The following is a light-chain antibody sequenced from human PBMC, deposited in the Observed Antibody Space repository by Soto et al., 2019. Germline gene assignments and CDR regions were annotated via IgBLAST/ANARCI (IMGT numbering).Light chain of an antibody. V-gene: IGKV1-39*01. Sequence: DIQMTQSPSSLSASVGDRVTITCRASQTISIFLNWYQQKPGKAPKLLIYGASTLQGGVPSRFSGSGSGTDFTLTISSLQPEDFATYYCQQSYSTPKWTFGQGTKVDIK. J-gene: IGKJ1*01. CDR3: QQSYSTPKWT. CDR2: GAS. CDR1: QTISIF.